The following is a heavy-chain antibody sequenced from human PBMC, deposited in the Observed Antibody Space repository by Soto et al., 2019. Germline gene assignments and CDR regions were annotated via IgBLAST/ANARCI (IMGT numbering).Heavy chain of an antibody. CDR3: ARDAHCGGAPGCRAMDV. CDR1: GYTFTSDG. CDR2: ISGYNGNT. J-gene: IGHJ6*02. Sequence: QVQLVQSGAEVKKPGASVKVSCKASGYTFTSDGASWVRQPPGQGLEGMGWISGYNGNTNYARRFRDRVTLTTDTSTSTAYMELRSLRSDDSAVYYCARDAHCGGAPGCRAMDVWGQGTTITVSS. D-gene: IGHD2-21*01. V-gene: IGHV1-18*04.